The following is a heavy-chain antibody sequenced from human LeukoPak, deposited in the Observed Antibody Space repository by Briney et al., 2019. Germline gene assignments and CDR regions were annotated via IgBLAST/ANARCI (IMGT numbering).Heavy chain of an antibody. CDR3: AVNYYGSGSGENGMDV. CDR2: IFYSGST. CDR1: GGSISSGAYY. D-gene: IGHD3-10*01. Sequence: PSQTLSLTCTVSGGSISSGAYYWSWIRQHPGKGLEWIGYIFYSGSTYYNPSLESRVTISVDTSKNQFSLKLSSVTAADTAVYYCAVNYYGSGSGENGMDVWGQGTTVTVSS. V-gene: IGHV4-31*03. J-gene: IGHJ6*02.